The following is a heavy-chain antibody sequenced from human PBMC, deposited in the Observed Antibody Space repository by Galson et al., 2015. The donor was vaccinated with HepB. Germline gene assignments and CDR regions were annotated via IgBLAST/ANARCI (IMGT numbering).Heavy chain of an antibody. CDR2: MNPNSGNT. Sequence: SVTVSCKASGYTFTSYDINWVRQATGQGLEWMGWMNPNSGNTGYAQKFQGRVTMTRNTSISTAYMELSSLRSEDTAVYYCARGFGELLSYGMDVWGQGTTVTVSS. V-gene: IGHV1-8*01. CDR3: ARGFGELLSYGMDV. J-gene: IGHJ6*02. D-gene: IGHD3-10*01. CDR1: GYTFTSYD.